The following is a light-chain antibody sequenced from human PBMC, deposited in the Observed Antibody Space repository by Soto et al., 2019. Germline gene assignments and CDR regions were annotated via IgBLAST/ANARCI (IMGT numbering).Light chain of an antibody. CDR2: AAS. CDR1: QSISSY. Sequence: DITMTQSPSSLSASVWTGITSTCRASQSISSYLNWYQQKPGKAPKLLIYAASSLQSGVPSRVSGSGSGTDFTLTISSLQPEDFATYYCQQSYSTPITFGQGTRLET. CDR3: QQSYSTPIT. J-gene: IGKJ5*01. V-gene: IGKV1-39*01.